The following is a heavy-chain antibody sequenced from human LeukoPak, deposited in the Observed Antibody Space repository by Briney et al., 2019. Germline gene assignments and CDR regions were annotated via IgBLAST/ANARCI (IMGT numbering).Heavy chain of an antibody. Sequence: GASVKVSCKASGGTFSSYAISWVRQAPGQGLEWMGRIIPILGIANYAQKFQGRVTITADKSTSTAYMELSSLRSEDTAVYYCARDKSYSVVPAAINWFDPWGQGTLVTVSS. CDR1: GGTFSSYA. D-gene: IGHD2-2*02. CDR2: IIPILGIA. J-gene: IGHJ5*02. V-gene: IGHV1-69*04. CDR3: ARDKSYSVVPAAINWFDP.